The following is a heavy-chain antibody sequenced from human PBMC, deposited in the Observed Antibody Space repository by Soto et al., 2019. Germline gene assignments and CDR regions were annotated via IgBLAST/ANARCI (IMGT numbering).Heavy chain of an antibody. J-gene: IGHJ4*02. CDR3: ARGGYDLFDY. V-gene: IGHV4-34*01. Sequence: ETLSLTCAVYGGSFSGYYWSWIRQPPGKGLEWIGDINHSGSTNYNPSLKSRVTISVDTSKNQFSLKLSSVTAGATAVYYWARGGYDLFDYGGQGPLVTVS. CDR1: GGSFSGYY. D-gene: IGHD5-12*01. CDR2: INHSGST.